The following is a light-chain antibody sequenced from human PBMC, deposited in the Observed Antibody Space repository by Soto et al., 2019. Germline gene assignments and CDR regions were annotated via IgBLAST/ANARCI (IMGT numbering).Light chain of an antibody. CDR2: EVS. CDR1: SSDVGGYNY. J-gene: IGLJ2*01. V-gene: IGLV2-14*01. CDR3: TSYTSSSALV. Sequence: QSALTRPASVSGSPGQSITISCTGTSSDVGGYNYVSWYQQHPGKAPKLMIYEVSHRPSGVSNRFSGSKSANTASLTISGLQAEDEADYYCTSYTSSSALVFGGGTKLTVL.